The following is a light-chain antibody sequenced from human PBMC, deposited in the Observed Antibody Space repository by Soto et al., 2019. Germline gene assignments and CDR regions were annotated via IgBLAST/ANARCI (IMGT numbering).Light chain of an antibody. CDR2: AAS. J-gene: IGKJ2*02. CDR1: RTISSY. CDR3: QKSYSTPRT. V-gene: IGKV1-39*01. Sequence: DIQMTQSPSSLSASLGDRVTITCRASRTISSYLNWYQQKPGKAPELLIYAASTLQTGVPSRFSGSGSGTDFTLTISNVQPEDFATYDCQKSYSTPRTFGQGTSLDIK.